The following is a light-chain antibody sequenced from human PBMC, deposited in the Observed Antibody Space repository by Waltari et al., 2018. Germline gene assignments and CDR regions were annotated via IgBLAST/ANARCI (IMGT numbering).Light chain of an antibody. Sequence: QSALTQPASVSGSPGQSITISCTGTSSDVGTYNLVSWYQQHPGKAPKLMIYEVTKRPPWGFSRFSASRSGNTASLTISGLQAEDEADYYCCSYNDGPYVFGTGTKVTVL. CDR2: EVT. V-gene: IGLV2-23*02. CDR1: SSDVGTYNL. CDR3: CSYNDGPYV. J-gene: IGLJ1*01.